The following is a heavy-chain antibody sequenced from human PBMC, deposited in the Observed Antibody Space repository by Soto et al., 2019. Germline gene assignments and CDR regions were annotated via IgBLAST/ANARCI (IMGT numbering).Heavy chain of an antibody. Sequence: SETLSLTCTVSGGSISSYYWSWIRQPPGKGLEWIGYIYYSGSTNYNPSLKSRVTISVDTSKNQFSLKLSSVTAADTAVYYCARTYVWGSYRYMDYWGQGTLVTVSS. V-gene: IGHV4-59*01. CDR2: IYYSGST. CDR3: ARTYVWGSYRYMDY. CDR1: GGSISSYY. D-gene: IGHD3-16*02. J-gene: IGHJ4*02.